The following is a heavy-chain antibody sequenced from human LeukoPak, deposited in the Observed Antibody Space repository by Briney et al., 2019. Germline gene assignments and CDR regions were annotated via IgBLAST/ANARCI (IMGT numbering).Heavy chain of an antibody. CDR3: ARVGWFGELTRHPGGDF. D-gene: IGHD3-10*01. Sequence: GGSLRLSCAAHEFGFSSSTMSWVRQAPGKGLEWVANIKQDGTEKNYVDSVKGRFTISRDNAENSLYLQMNSLRAEDTAVYYCARVGWFGELTRHPGGDFWGQGTLVTVSS. V-gene: IGHV3-7*01. CDR1: EFGFSSST. CDR2: IKQDGTEK. J-gene: IGHJ4*02.